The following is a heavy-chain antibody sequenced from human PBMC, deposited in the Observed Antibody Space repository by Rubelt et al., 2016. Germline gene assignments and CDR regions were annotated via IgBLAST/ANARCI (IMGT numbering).Heavy chain of an antibody. CDR3: ARVKGYFDL. CDR1: GGSISSSSYY. Sequence: QLQLQESGPGLVKPSETLSLTCTVSGGSISSSSYYWGWIRQPPGKGLEWIGRIYTSGSTNYNPSLRSRVTMSVDTSKNQFSLKLSAVTAADTAVYYCARVKGYFDLWGRGTLVTVSS. J-gene: IGHJ2*01. V-gene: IGHV4-39*07. CDR2: IYTSGST.